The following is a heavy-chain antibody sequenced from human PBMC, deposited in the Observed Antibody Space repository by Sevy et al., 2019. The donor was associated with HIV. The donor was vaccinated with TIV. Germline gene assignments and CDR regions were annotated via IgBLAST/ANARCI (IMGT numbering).Heavy chain of an antibody. CDR3: ARNGLCTSDACVRASDM. V-gene: IGHV3-21*01. CDR2: IGSSSREI. J-gene: IGHJ3*02. Sequence: GGSLRLSCSASGFIFSDYNMNWVRQAPGRGLQWVSTIGSSSREIDYAESVKGRFTTSRDNAKSSLFLQMDSLRAEDTAVYYCARNGLCTSDACVRASDMWGQGIMVTVSS. D-gene: IGHD3-16*01. CDR1: GFIFSDYN.